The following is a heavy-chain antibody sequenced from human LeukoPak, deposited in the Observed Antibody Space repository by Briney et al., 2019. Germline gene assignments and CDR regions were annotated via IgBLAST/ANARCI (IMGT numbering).Heavy chain of an antibody. CDR2: FDPEDGET. Sequence: ASVKVYCKVSGYTLTELCMHWVRQAPGKGLEWMGGFDPEDGETIYAQKFQGRVTMTEDTSTDTAYMELSSLRSEDTAVYYCATVGNLYSSSWAPEFDYWGQGTLVTVSS. V-gene: IGHV1-24*01. CDR1: GYTLTELC. D-gene: IGHD6-13*01. J-gene: IGHJ4*02. CDR3: ATVGNLYSSSWAPEFDY.